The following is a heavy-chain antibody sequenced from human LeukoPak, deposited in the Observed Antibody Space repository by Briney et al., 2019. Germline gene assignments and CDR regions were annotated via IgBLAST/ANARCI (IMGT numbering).Heavy chain of an antibody. CDR2: IHYSGST. CDR1: GGSITSTSHY. CDR3: ARFSGSYFDY. J-gene: IGHJ4*02. Sequence: PSETLSLTCTISGGSITSTSHYWGWIRQPPGKELEWIGSIHYSGSTYYNPSLKSRVTISVDTSKNQFSLKLSSVTAADTAVYYCARFSGSYFDYWGQGTLVTVSS. D-gene: IGHD1-26*01. V-gene: IGHV4-39*01.